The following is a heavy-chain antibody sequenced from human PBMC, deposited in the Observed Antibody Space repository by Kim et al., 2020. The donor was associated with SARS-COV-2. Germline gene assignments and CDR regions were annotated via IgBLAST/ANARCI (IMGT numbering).Heavy chain of an antibody. Sequence: GSTNYADSVKGRFTISRDNSKNTLYLQMNSLRAEDTAVYYCARDSPYGMDVWGQGTTVTVSS. V-gene: IGHV3-53*01. CDR2: GST. CDR3: ARDSPYGMDV. J-gene: IGHJ6*02.